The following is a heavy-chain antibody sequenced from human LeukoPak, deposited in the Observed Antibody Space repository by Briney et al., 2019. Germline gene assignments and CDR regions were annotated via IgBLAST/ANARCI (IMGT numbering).Heavy chain of an antibody. CDR3: ARHPQNLYFDWSPPYWYFDL. CDR1: GDSISSYY. CDR2: IYYSGST. J-gene: IGHJ2*01. D-gene: IGHD3-9*01. V-gene: IGHV4-59*05. Sequence: SETLSLTCTVSGDSISSYYWSWIRQPPGKGLEWIGSIYYSGSTYYNPSLKSRVTISVDTSKNQFSLKLSSVTAADTAVYYCARHPQNLYFDWSPPYWYFDLWGRGTLVTVSS.